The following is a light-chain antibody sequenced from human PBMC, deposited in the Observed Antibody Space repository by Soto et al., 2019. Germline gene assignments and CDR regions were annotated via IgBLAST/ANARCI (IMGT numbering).Light chain of an antibody. CDR3: TSYTTSITYV. CDR2: DVS. V-gene: IGLV2-14*03. CDR1: SSDFGDFNY. Sequence: QSALTQPASVSGSPWQSITISCTGTSSDFGDFNYVFWYQQHPGKAPKLLIYDVSNRPSGVSNRFSGSKSGDTASLTISGLQAEDEADYYCTSYTTSITYVFGTGTKVTVL. J-gene: IGLJ1*01.